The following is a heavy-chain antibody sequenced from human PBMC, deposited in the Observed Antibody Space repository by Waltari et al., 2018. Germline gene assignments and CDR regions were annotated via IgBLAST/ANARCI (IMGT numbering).Heavy chain of an antibody. CDR3: AREEGLVPAAPDWFDP. CDR2: IRGSGGST. V-gene: IGHV3-23*01. Sequence: EVQMLESGGGLVQPGGSLRLSCAASGFSFSTYAMRWVRQAPGKGREWVSGIRGSGGSTYYEDSVKGRFTISRDKSKNTLYLHRNSLRADDTAVYYCAREEGLVPAAPDWFDPWGQGTLVSVSS. D-gene: IGHD2-2*01. CDR1: GFSFSTYA. J-gene: IGHJ5*02.